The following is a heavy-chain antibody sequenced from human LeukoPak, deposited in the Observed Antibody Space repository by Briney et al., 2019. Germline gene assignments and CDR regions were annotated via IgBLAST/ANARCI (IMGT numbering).Heavy chain of an antibody. Sequence: GGSLRLSCAASGFTFSSYWMHWVRQAPGKGLEWVSVIYSGGSTYYADSVKGRFTISRDNSKNTLYLQMNSLRAEDTAVYYCARGRALGYSYGFNDFDYWGQGTLVTVSS. CDR3: ARGRALGYSYGFNDFDY. V-gene: IGHV3-53*01. CDR1: GFTFSSYW. D-gene: IGHD5-18*01. J-gene: IGHJ4*02. CDR2: IYSGGST.